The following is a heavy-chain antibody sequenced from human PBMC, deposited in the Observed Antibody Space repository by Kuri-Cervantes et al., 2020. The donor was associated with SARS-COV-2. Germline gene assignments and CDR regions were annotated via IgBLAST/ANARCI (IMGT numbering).Heavy chain of an antibody. J-gene: IGHJ4*02. CDR3: ARVFGYYDSSGYYDFDY. D-gene: IGHD3-22*01. CDR1: GYTFTGYY. CDR2: INPNSGGT. V-gene: IGHV1-2*02. Sequence: ASVKVSCKTSGYTFTGYYIHWVRQAPGQGLEWMGWINPNSGGTNYAQKFQGRVTMTRDTSISTAYMELSRLRSDDTAVYYCARVFGYYDSSGYYDFDYWGQGTLVTVSS.